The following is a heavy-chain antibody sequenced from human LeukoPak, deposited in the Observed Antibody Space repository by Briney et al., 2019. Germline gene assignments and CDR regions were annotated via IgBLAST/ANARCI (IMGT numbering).Heavy chain of an antibody. CDR1: GLTFSSSW. D-gene: IGHD5-18*01. Sequence: GGSLRLSCAVSGLTFSSSWMDWVRQAPGKGLEWVASINPDGNKKYSADSVKGRFTISRDNAGNSLYLQMNSLRVEDTAFYYCARDLAYSRLDYWGQGMLVTVPS. CDR3: ARDLAYSRLDY. J-gene: IGHJ4*02. CDR2: INPDGNKK. V-gene: IGHV3-7*01.